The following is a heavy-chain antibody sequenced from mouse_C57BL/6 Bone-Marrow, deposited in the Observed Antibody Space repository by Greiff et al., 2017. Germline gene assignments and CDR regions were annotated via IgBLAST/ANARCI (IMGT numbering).Heavy chain of an antibody. V-gene: IGHV10-1*01. CDR1: GFSFNTYA. CDR2: IRSKSNNYAT. J-gene: IGHJ2*01. D-gene: IGHD2-1*01. CDR3: VLLYDY. Sequence: EVQLVEPGGGLVQPKGSLKLSCAASGFSFNTYAMNWVRQAPGQGLEWVARIRSKSNNYATYYADSVKDRLTISRDDSESMLYLQMNNSKTEDAAMYCAVLLYDYWGQGTTLTVSS.